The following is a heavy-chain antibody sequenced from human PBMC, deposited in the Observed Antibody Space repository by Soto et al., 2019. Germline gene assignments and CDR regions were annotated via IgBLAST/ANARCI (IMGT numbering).Heavy chain of an antibody. CDR3: FRSGANYNVLAD. D-gene: IGHD3-10*02. Sequence: QVQLVESGGGLVKPGGSLRLSCAASGFSISDHYMSWIRQAPGKGLEWVSYSSNSGTFTKYADSVKGRFSISRDNAKNSLYLAINSLRAEDRAIYYRFRSGANYNVLADWCQGTPFTVSS. J-gene: IGHJ4*02. CDR2: SSNSGTFT. V-gene: IGHV3-11*05. CDR1: GFSISDHY.